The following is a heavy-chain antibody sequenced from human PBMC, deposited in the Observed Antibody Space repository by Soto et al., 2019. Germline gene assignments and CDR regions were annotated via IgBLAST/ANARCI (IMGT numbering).Heavy chain of an antibody. CDR2: IIPTFGTA. Sequence: SVKVSCKASGGTFSSYAISWVRQAPGQGLEWMGGIIPTFGTANYAQKFQGRVTITADESTSTAYMELSSLRSEDTAVYYCARPSVDYYDSSGYIRPLDAFDIWGQGTMVTVSS. D-gene: IGHD3-22*01. J-gene: IGHJ3*02. CDR3: ARPSVDYYDSSGYIRPLDAFDI. V-gene: IGHV1-69*13. CDR1: GGTFSSYA.